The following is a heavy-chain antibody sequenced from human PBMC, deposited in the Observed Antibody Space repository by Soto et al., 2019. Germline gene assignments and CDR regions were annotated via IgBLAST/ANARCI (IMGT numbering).Heavy chain of an antibody. V-gene: IGHV1-69*18. CDR3: ARDPLSSFAMDV. Sequence: QVQLVQSGAEVKKPGSSVKVSCKASGDTFSSYAISWVRQAPGQGLEWMGRIIPIFGTTNYAQKFQGRLTISADDSTSTAYMELSSLLSADTAVYYCARDPLSSFAMDVWGQGTTVIVSS. D-gene: IGHD3-10*02. J-gene: IGHJ6*02. CDR1: GDTFSSYA. CDR2: IIPIFGTT.